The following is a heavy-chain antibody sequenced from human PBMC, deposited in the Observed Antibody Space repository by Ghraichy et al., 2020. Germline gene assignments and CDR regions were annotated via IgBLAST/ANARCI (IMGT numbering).Heavy chain of an antibody. J-gene: IGHJ5*02. V-gene: IGHV4-39*01. CDR2: IYYSGST. CDR3: ARWDYYGSGGFDP. D-gene: IGHD3-10*01. CDR1: GGSISSSSYY. Sequence: ESLNISCTVSGGSISSSSYYWGWIRQPPGKGLEWIGSIYYSGSTYYNPSLKRRVTISVDTSKNQFPLKLSSVTAADTAVYYCARWDYYGSGGFDPWGQGTLVTVSS.